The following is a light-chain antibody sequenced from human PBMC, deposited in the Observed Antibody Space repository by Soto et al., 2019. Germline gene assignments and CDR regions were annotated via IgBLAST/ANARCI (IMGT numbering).Light chain of an antibody. CDR1: QSVSSSY. Sequence: EIVLTQSPGTLSLSPGERATLSCRASQSVSSSYLAWYQQKPGQAPRLLIYGASSRATGIPDRFSGSGSGTDFTLTISRLEPEDFAVYYCQQYGSSPPIDLTFVGGTKVEIK. CDR2: GAS. J-gene: IGKJ4*01. V-gene: IGKV3-20*01. CDR3: QQYGSSPPIDLT.